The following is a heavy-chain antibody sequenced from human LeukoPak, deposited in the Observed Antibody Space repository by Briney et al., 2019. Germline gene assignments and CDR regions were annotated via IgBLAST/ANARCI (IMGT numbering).Heavy chain of an antibody. CDR3: AGVNFGDLPF. D-gene: IGHD4-17*01. J-gene: IGHJ4*02. CDR1: GFTFSSYS. CDR2: IKQDGSEK. V-gene: IGHV3-7*04. Sequence: GGSLRLSCAASGFTFSSYSMNWVRQAPGEGLEWVANIKQDGSEKYYVDSVRGRFTISRDNAENSLYLQMDSLRAEDTAVYYCAGVNFGDLPFWGQGTLVTVSS.